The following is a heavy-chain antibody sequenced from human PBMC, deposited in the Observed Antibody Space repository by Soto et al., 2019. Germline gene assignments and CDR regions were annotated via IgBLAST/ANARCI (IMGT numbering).Heavy chain of an antibody. J-gene: IGHJ5*02. CDR1: GYTFKTYG. Sequence: ASVKVSWKASGYTFKTYGLSWVRQAPGQGLEWLGWISAYNGNTNYAQKFQGRVTMTTDTPTSTAYMELRSLRSDDTAVYYCARDREAARPGWFDPWGQGTLVTVSS. CDR3: ARDREAARPGWFDP. CDR2: ISAYNGNT. V-gene: IGHV1-18*04. D-gene: IGHD6-6*01.